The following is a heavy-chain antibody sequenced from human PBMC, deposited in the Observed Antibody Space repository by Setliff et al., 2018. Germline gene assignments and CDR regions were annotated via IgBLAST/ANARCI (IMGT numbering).Heavy chain of an antibody. V-gene: IGHV4-59*11. CDR1: GASINSHY. Sequence: SETLSLTCTVSGASINSHYWSWIRQPPGKGLEWIGLFFYSGDSRYNPSLKSRVTMSVDASRNQFSLKLSSVTAADTAVYYCARNGPRIYSSGWFDCWGQGTLVTVSS. CDR3: ARNGPRIYSSGWFDC. CDR2: FFYSGDS. J-gene: IGHJ4*02. D-gene: IGHD6-19*01.